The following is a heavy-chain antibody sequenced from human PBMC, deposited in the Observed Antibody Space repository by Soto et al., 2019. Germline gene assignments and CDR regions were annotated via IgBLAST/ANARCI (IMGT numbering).Heavy chain of an antibody. V-gene: IGHV3-30-3*01. CDR3: AKDKDSSGWYRYFDY. Sequence: GGSLRLSCAASGFTFSNYAIHWVRQAPGKGLDWVAVISYDGSNKFYADSVKGRFTISRDNSKNTLYLQMNSLRAEDTAVYYCAKDKDSSGWYRYFDYWGQGTLVTVSS. CDR1: GFTFSNYA. CDR2: ISYDGSNK. D-gene: IGHD6-19*01. J-gene: IGHJ4*02.